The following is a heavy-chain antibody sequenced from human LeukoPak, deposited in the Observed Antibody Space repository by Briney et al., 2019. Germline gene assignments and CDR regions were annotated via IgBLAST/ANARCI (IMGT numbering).Heavy chain of an antibody. V-gene: IGHV4-38-2*02. J-gene: IGHJ4*02. Sequence: PSETLSLTCTVSGYSISSSYYWGWIRQPPGKGLEWIGSIYYSGSTYYNPSLKSRVTISVDTSKNQFSLKLSSVTAADTAVYYCARGPDYGPYYFDYWGQGTLVTVSS. CDR3: ARGPDYGPYYFDY. CDR2: IYYSGST. D-gene: IGHD4-17*01. CDR1: GYSISSSYY.